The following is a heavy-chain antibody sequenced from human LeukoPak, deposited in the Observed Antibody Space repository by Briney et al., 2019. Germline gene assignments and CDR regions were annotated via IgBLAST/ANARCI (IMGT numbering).Heavy chain of an antibody. D-gene: IGHD3-10*01. CDR1: GFTFSSYS. V-gene: IGHV3-21*01. Sequence: GGSLRLSCAASGFTFSSYSMNWVRQAPGKGLEWVSSISSSSYIYYADSVKGRFTISRDNAKNSLYLQMNSLRAEDTAVYYCASYSHYYGSGSDNDYWGQGTLVTVSS. CDR2: ISSSSYI. CDR3: ASYSHYYGSGSDNDY. J-gene: IGHJ4*02.